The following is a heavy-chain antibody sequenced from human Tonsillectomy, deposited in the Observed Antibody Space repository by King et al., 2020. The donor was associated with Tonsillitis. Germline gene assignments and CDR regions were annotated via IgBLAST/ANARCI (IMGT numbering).Heavy chain of an antibody. V-gene: IGHV3-30*02. CDR3: AKDWGIVGATTPDY. D-gene: IGHD1-26*01. CDR2: IRYDGSNK. Sequence: VQLVESGGGVVQPGGSLRLSCAASGFTFSTYGMHWVRQAPGKGLEWVAFIRYDGSNKYYADSVKGRFTISRDNSKNTLYLQMNSLRDEDTAMYYCAKDWGIVGATTPDYWGQGTLLTVSS. J-gene: IGHJ4*02. CDR1: GFTFSTYG.